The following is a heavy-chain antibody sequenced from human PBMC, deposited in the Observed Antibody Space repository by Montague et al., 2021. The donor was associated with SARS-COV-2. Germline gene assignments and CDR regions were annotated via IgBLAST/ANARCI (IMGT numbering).Heavy chain of an antibody. D-gene: IGHD3-9*01. CDR2: INHSGST. CDR1: GRSFSGYY. CDR3: ARGHYDILTGYDECYFDY. V-gene: IGHV4-34*01. Sequence: SETLSLTCAIYGRSFSGYYWSWIHQPPGKGLEWIGEINHSGSTNYNPSLKSRVTISVDTSKNQFSLKLSSVTAADTAVYYCARGHYDILTGYDECYFDYWGQGTLVTVSS. J-gene: IGHJ4*02.